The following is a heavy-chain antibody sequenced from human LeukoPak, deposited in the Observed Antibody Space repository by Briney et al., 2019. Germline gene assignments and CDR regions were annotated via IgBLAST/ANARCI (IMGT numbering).Heavy chain of an antibody. Sequence: GGSLRLSCAASGFTFSTYSMSWVRQAPGKGLEWVSAISDSGGITNYADSVKGRFTISRDNSKNTLYLQMGSLRAEDTALYFCAKYRSPGSRTFDYWGRGTLVTVSS. V-gene: IGHV3-23*01. CDR2: ISDSGGIT. J-gene: IGHJ4*02. CDR1: GFTFSTYS. CDR3: AKYRSPGSRTFDY. D-gene: IGHD3-16*02.